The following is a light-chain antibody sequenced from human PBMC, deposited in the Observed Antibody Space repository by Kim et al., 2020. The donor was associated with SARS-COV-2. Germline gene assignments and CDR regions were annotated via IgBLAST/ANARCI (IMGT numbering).Light chain of an antibody. Sequence: APGKTARITCGGNNIGGKSVNWYQKKQGQATVLVIYDDSDRPSGMPERFSGSNSGNTDTLTISRVEAGDEADYCCQVWDSSSDHWVFGGGTQLTVL. CDR1: NIGGKS. V-gene: IGLV3-21*03. CDR2: DDS. J-gene: IGLJ3*02. CDR3: QVWDSSSDHWV.